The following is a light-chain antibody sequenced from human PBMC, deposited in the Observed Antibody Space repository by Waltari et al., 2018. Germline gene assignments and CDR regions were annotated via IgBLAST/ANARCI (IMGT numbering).Light chain of an antibody. CDR3: HQYSNSPYT. V-gene: IGKV1-33*01. CDR2: SAS. J-gene: IGKJ2*01. CDR1: PAINNY. Sequence: DIQMTQSPASMAASVGDRVTITCGASPAINNYVSCYQQKPGKPPKPLIYSASILESGVPSRFRGRRSGAASPLTISSLPPEDIAPYYCHQYSNSPYTFGQGTKLEIK.